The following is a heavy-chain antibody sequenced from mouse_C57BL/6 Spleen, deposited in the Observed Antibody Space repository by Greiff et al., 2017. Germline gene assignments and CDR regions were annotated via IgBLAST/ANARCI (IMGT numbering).Heavy chain of an antibody. CDR3: ARSYYYDGYYWYFDV. Sequence: QVQLQQPGAELVRPGSSVKLSCKASGYTFTSYWMPWVKQRPIQGLEWIGNIDPSDSETHYNQKFKDKATLTGDKSSSTAYMQLSSLTSEDSAVYYCARSYYYDGYYWYFDVWGTGTTVTVSS. D-gene: IGHD2-3*01. V-gene: IGHV1-52*01. J-gene: IGHJ1*03. CDR2: IDPSDSET. CDR1: GYTFTSYW.